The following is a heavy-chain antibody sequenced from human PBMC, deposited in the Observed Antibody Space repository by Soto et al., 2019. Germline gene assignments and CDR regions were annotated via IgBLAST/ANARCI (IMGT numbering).Heavy chain of an antibody. D-gene: IGHD2-8*02. CDR2: INHSGST. CDR1: VGSFSGYY. V-gene: IGHV4-34*01. J-gene: IGHJ4*02. Sequence: QVQLQQWGAGLLKPSETLSLTCAVYVGSFSGYYWTWIRQPPGTGLEWIGEINHSGSTNYNPSLKSRVTISVDTSMNQSFLKLISVTAADTAVYYCARDKITGLFDYWGQGTLVTVSS. CDR3: ARDKITGLFDY.